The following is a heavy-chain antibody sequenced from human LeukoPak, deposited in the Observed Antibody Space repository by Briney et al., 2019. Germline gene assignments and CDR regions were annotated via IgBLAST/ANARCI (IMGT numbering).Heavy chain of an antibody. CDR3: ASGTLNYDILTGYLDY. CDR1: GGSISSYY. V-gene: IGHV4-59*01. J-gene: IGHJ4*02. CDR2: IYYSGST. Sequence: PSETLSLTCTVSGGSISSYYWSWIRQPPGKGLEWIGYIYYSGSTNYNPSLKSRVTISVDTSKNQFSLKLSSVTAADTAVYYCASGTLNYDILTGYLDYWGQGTLVTVSS. D-gene: IGHD3-9*01.